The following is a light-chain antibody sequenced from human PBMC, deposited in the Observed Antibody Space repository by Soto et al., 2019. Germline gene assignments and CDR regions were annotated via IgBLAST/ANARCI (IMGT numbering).Light chain of an antibody. Sequence: EIVLTQSPGTLSLSPGERATLPCRASQSVSSSYLAWYQQKPGQAPRLLIYDASSRATGIPDRFSGSGSGTDFTLTISRLEPEDFAVYYCQQYGSSPPIPFGQGTRLEIK. CDR2: DAS. CDR3: QQYGSSPPIP. J-gene: IGKJ5*01. CDR1: QSVSSSY. V-gene: IGKV3-20*01.